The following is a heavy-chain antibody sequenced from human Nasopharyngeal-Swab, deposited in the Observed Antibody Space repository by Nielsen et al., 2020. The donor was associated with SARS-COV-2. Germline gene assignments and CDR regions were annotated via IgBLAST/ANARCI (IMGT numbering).Heavy chain of an antibody. CDR3: ARDPYSTPPDY. J-gene: IGHJ4*02. CDR2: IGDKDHNYAT. CDR1: GFIFSASA. D-gene: IGHD6-13*01. Sequence: GGSLRLSCAASGFIFSASAIHWVRQASGKGLEWVGRIGDKDHNYATTYGASVQGRFTISRDNAKNLLYLQMNSLRAEDTGVYYCARDPYSTPPDYWGQGTLVTVSS. V-gene: IGHV3-73*01.